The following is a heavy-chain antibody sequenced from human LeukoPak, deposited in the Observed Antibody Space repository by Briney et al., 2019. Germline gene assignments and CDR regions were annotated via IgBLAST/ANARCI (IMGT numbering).Heavy chain of an antibody. CDR1: GYTFTSYG. J-gene: IGHJ3*02. Sequence: GASVKGSCKASGYTFTSYGISWVRQAPGQGLEWMGCISAYNGNTNYAQKLQGRVIMTTDTSTRTAYMELRSLRSDDTAVYYCARVDRPAAADAFDIWGQGTMVTVSS. CDR3: ARVDRPAAADAFDI. V-gene: IGHV1-18*04. CDR2: ISAYNGNT. D-gene: IGHD6-13*01.